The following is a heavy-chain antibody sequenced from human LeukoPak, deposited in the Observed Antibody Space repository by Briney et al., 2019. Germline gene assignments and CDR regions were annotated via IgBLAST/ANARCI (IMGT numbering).Heavy chain of an antibody. Sequence: PGGSLRLSCAASGFTFSSYSMNWVRQAPGKGLEWVSSISSSSSYIYYADSVKGRFTISRDNAKNSLYLQMNSLRAEDTAVYYCARDLSGGQDSSGYYFYYYYGMDVWGQGTTVTVSS. CDR1: GFTFSSYS. J-gene: IGHJ6*02. V-gene: IGHV3-21*01. D-gene: IGHD3-22*01. CDR3: ARDLSGGQDSSGYYFYYYYGMDV. CDR2: ISSSSSYI.